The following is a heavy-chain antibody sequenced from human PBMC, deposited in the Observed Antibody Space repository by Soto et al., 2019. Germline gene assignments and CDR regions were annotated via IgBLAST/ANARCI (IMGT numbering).Heavy chain of an antibody. Sequence: QVQLVESGGGLVKPGGSLRLSCAASGFTFHDYYMSWIRQAPGKGLEWVSYISNSGSGIYYADSVKGRFTVSRDNAKKSLYLQMHSLRAEDTAVYYCARVGGIVDDYGDPNFDYWGQGPLVTVSS. D-gene: IGHD4-17*01. V-gene: IGHV3-11*01. CDR1: GFTFHDYY. CDR2: ISNSGSGI. CDR3: ARVGGIVDDYGDPNFDY. J-gene: IGHJ4*02.